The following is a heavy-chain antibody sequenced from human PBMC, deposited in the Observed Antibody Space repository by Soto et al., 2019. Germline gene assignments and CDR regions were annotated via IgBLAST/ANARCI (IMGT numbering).Heavy chain of an antibody. CDR1: GYTFTSYG. V-gene: IGHV1-18*04. J-gene: IGHJ6*01. CDR3: ARGGDCSGRSVYSFGGSDYYAIGV. D-gene: IGHD2-15*01. CDR2: ISAYNGNT. Sequence: QVQLVQSGAEVKKPGASVKVSCKASGYTFTSYGISWVRQAPGQGLEWMGWISAYNGNTNYAQKLQGRVTMTTDTCTSTADMELSNLSTHDTAVSYSARGGDCSGRSVYSFGGSDYYAIGVWGQGTTVTVS.